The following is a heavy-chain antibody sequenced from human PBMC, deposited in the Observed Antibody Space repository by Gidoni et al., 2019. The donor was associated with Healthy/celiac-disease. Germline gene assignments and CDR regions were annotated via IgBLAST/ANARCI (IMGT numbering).Heavy chain of an antibody. CDR3: ARALIAVAGQDGY. CDR1: GYTFTGYY. CDR2: INPNSGGT. J-gene: IGHJ4*02. D-gene: IGHD6-19*01. Sequence: QVQLVQSGAEVQTPGASVKVSCKASGYTFTGYYMHWVRQAPGQGLEWMGWINPNSGGTNYAQKFQGRVTMTRDTSISTAYMELSRLRSDDTAVYYCARALIAVAGQDGYWGQGTLVTVSS. V-gene: IGHV1-2*02.